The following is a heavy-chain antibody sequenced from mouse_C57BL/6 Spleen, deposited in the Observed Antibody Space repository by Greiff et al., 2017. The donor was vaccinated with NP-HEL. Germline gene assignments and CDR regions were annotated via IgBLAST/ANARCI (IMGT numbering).Heavy chain of an antibody. D-gene: IGHD1-1*01. J-gene: IGHJ4*01. CDR1: GFTFTDYY. Sequence: EVKLVESGGGLVQPGGSLSLSCAASGFTFTDYYMSWVRQPPGKALEWLGFIRNKANGYTTEYSASVKGRFTISRDNSQSILYLQMNALRAEDSATYYCASHLLRVAMDYWGQGTSVTVSS. CDR2: IRNKANGYTT. CDR3: ASHLLRVAMDY. V-gene: IGHV7-3*01.